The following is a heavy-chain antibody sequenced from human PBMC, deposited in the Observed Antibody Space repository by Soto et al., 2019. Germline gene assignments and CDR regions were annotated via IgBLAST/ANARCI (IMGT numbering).Heavy chain of an antibody. D-gene: IGHD1-7*01. J-gene: IGHJ4*01. CDR2: IWYDGSNK. V-gene: IGHV3-33*01. Sequence: QVQLVESGGGVVQPGRSLRLSCAASGFTFSSYGMHWVRQAPGKGLEWVAVIWYDGSNKYYADSVKGRFTISRDNSKNTLYLQMNSLRAEDTAVYYCAGYNWNSQNYWGHGTLVTVSS. CDR1: GFTFSSYG. CDR3: AGYNWNSQNY.